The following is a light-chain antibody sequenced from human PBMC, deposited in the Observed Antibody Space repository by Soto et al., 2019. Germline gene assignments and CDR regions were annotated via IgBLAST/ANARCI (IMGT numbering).Light chain of an antibody. Sequence: EIVLTQSPGTPSLSPGERATLSCRASQSVSSSYLAWYQHKPGRAPRLLIDGTSSRATGIPDRFSGSGSGTDFTLTISRLEPEDLAVYYCQQYGSLVTFGQGTKVDIK. CDR2: GTS. J-gene: IGKJ1*01. CDR1: QSVSSSY. V-gene: IGKV3-20*01. CDR3: QQYGSLVT.